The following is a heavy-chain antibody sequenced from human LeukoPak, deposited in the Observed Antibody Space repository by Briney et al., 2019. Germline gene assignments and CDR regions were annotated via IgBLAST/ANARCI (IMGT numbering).Heavy chain of an antibody. CDR1: GFTFSSYS. J-gene: IGHJ3*02. CDR2: ISSSSSYI. D-gene: IGHD2-2*01. CDR3: ARDGPFYCSSTSCYDGYAFDI. V-gene: IGHV3-21*01. Sequence: PGGSLRLSCAASGFTFSSYSMNWVRQAPGKGREWVSSISSSSSYIYYADSVKGRFTISRDNAKNTLYLQVNRLRAEDTAVYYCARDGPFYCSSTSCYDGYAFDIWGQGTMVTVSS.